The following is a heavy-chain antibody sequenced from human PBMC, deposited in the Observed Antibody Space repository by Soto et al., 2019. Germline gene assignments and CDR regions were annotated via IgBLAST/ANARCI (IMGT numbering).Heavy chain of an antibody. Sequence: EVQVLESGGGMVQPGESLRLSCSASGFTFSGAAMSWVRQAPGKGLEWISGISGSGDTTFYADSVKGRFTISRDNSRNPLYLQMSSRRDDDRAVFFWAARTSPVPGASDYWAQGTSVTVSS. CDR2: ISGSGDTT. CDR3: AARTSPVPGASDY. V-gene: IGHV3-23*01. D-gene: IGHD2-2*01. CDR1: GFTFSGAA. J-gene: IGHJ4*02.